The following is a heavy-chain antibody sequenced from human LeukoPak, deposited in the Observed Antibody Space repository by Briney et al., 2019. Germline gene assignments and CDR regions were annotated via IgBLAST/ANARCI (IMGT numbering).Heavy chain of an antibody. Sequence: ASVKVSCKASGYTFTSYYMHWVRQAPGQGLEWMGIINPSGGSTSYAQKFQGRVTMTRDTFTSTVYMELSSLRSEDTAVYYCARDRVVVAATSGMDVWGQGTTVTVSS. V-gene: IGHV1-46*01. CDR3: ARDRVVVAATSGMDV. CDR2: INPSGGST. D-gene: IGHD2-15*01. J-gene: IGHJ6*02. CDR1: GYTFTSYY.